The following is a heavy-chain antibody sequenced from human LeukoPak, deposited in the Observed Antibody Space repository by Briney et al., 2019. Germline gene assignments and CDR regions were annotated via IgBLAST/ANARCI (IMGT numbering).Heavy chain of an antibody. J-gene: IGHJ4*02. CDR2: INPTGGST. CDR3: ARVWFGELPYFDY. V-gene: IGHV1-2*06. CDR1: GYTFTSYY. Sequence: ASVKVSCKASGYTFTSYYMHWVRQAPGQGLEWMGLINPTGGSTGYAQKFQGRVTMTRDTSISTVYMEVSRLRSDDTAVYYCARVWFGELPYFDYWGQGPLVTVSS. D-gene: IGHD3-10*01.